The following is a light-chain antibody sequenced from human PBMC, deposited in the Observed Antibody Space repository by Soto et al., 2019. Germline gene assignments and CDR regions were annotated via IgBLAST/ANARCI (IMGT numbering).Light chain of an antibody. CDR3: QQYNNWPPANT. CDR2: GAS. CDR1: QSVSSI. J-gene: IGKJ2*01. Sequence: EIVITQTPATLSVSPGERATLSCRASQSVSSILAWYQQKPGQAPRLLIYGASTRATGIPARFSGSGSGTEFTLTISSLQSEDFAVYYCQQYNNWPPANTFGQGTKLEIK. V-gene: IGKV3-15*01.